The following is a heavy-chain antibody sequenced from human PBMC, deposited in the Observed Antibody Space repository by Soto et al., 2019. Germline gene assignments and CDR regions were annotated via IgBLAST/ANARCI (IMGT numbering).Heavy chain of an antibody. J-gene: IGHJ6*02. CDR3: ARAGYDSSGYYFYAMDV. D-gene: IGHD3-22*01. CDR2: IGTAGDP. CDR1: GVIFSGYD. V-gene: IGHV3-13*05. Sequence: XGSLRLSCVASGVIFSGYDMHWVRQATGEGLEWVSAIGTAGDPYYSGSVKGRFTISRGNAENSVYLQMNSLRAGDTAVYYCARAGYDSSGYYFYAMDVWGPGTTVTVSS.